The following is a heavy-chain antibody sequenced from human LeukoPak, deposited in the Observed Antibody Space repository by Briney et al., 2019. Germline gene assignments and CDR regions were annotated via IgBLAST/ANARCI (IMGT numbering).Heavy chain of an antibody. CDR3: AKALYYYDSSGYYCFDY. CDR2: ISGSGGST. Sequence: GGSLRLSCAASGIIFSSYGMSWVGQAPGKGLEWVSAISGSGGSTYYADSVKGRFTISRDNSKNTLYLQMKSLRAEDTAVYYCAKALYYYDSSGYYCFDYWGQGTLVTVSP. D-gene: IGHD3-22*01. V-gene: IGHV3-23*01. J-gene: IGHJ4*02. CDR1: GIIFSSYG.